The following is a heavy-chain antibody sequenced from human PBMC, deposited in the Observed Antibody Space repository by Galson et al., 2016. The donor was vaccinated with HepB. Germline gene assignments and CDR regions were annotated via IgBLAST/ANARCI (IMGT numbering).Heavy chain of an antibody. V-gene: IGHV3-33*01. CDR1: GFTFSSYG. D-gene: IGHD6-13*01. CDR3: AGYLGHSSQFY. Sequence: SLRLSCAASGFTFSSYGMQWVRQAPGKGLEWVAVIWYDGNNKYYGDSVKGRFTISRDNSKNTLYLQMNSLRAEDTAVYYCAGYLGHSSQFYWGQGTLVTVSS. CDR2: IWYDGNNK. J-gene: IGHJ4*02.